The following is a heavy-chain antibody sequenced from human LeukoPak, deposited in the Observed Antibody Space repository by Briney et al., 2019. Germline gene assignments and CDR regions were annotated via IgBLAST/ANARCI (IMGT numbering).Heavy chain of an antibody. CDR1: GFTFSGSA. J-gene: IGHJ6*03. V-gene: IGHV3-73*01. Sequence: PGGSLRLSCAASGFTFSGSAMHWVRQASGKGLEWVGRIRSKANSYATAYAASVKGRFTISRDDSKNTAYLQMNSLKTEDTAVYYCTTNTVTSYSSGWFNYYYYMDVWGKGTTVTVSS. CDR2: IRSKANSYAT. D-gene: IGHD6-19*01. CDR3: TTNTVTSYSSGWFNYYYYMDV.